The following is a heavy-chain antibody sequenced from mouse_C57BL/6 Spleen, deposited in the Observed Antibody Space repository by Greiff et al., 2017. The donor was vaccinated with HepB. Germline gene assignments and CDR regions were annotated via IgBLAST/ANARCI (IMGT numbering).Heavy chain of an antibody. CDR1: GFTFSDYG. D-gene: IGHD1-1*01. Sequence: EVKLVESGGGLVKPGGSLKLSCAASGFTFSDYGMHWVRQAPGKGLEWVAYISSGSSTIYYADTVKGRFTISRDNAKNTLFLQMTSRRSEDTAMYYCARGGGFYYGSSYDFGYWGQGTTLTVSS. J-gene: IGHJ2*01. V-gene: IGHV5-17*01. CDR2: ISSGSSTI. CDR3: ARGGGFYYGSSYDFGY.